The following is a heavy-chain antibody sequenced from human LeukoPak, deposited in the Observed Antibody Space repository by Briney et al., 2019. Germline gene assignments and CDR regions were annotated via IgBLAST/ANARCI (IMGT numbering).Heavy chain of an antibody. CDR2: ISSSSTYI. CDR1: GFTFSTCS. Sequence: GGSLKLSCAASGFTFSTCSMNWVRQAPGKGLEWVSSISSSSTYIYYADSVRGRFTVSRDNAKNSLYLQMNSLRAEDTAVYYCARANYDFWSGMDVWGQGTTVTVSS. J-gene: IGHJ6*02. CDR3: ARANYDFWSGMDV. D-gene: IGHD3-3*01. V-gene: IGHV3-21*01.